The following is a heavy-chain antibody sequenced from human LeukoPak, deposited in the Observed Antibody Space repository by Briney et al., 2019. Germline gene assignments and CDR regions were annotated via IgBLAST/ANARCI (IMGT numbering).Heavy chain of an antibody. D-gene: IGHD3-10*01. CDR3: ARGWQYYYGSAPGGYYYYMDV. V-gene: IGHV4-39*07. Sequence: SETLSLTCTVSGGSISSSSYYWGWIRQPPGKGLEWIGEINHSGSTNYNPSLKSRVTISVDTSKNQFSLKLSSVTAADTAVYYCARGWQYYYGSAPGGYYYYMDVWGKGTTVTVSS. CDR1: GGSISSSSYY. J-gene: IGHJ6*03. CDR2: INHSGST.